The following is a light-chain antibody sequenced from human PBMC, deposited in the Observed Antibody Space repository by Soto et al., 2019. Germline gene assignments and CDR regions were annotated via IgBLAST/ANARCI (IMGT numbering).Light chain of an antibody. V-gene: IGLV2-8*01. Sequence: QSVLTHPPSASWSPGHSVTISCTGTSSDVGGYNYVSWYQQHPGKAPKLMIYEVSKRPSGVPDRFSGSKSGNTASLTVSGLQAEDEADYYCSSYAGSNNFVFGTGTKVTXL. J-gene: IGLJ1*01. CDR3: SSYAGSNNFV. CDR1: SSDVGGYNY. CDR2: EVS.